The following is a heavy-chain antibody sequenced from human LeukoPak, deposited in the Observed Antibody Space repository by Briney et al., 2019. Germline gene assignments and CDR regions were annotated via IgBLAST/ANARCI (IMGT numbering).Heavy chain of an antibody. V-gene: IGHV4-39*07. Sequence: SETLSLTCTVSGGSISSGPYYWSWIRQPPGKGLEWIGEINHSGSTNYNPSLKSRVTISVDTSKNQFSLKLSSVTAADTAVYYCAGYRDFWSGRKDYWGQGTLVTVSS. CDR1: GGSISSGPYY. CDR3: AGYRDFWSGRKDY. J-gene: IGHJ4*02. CDR2: INHSGST. D-gene: IGHD3-3*01.